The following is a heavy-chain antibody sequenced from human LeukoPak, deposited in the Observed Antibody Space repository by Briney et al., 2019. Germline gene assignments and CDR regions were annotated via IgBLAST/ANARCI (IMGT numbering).Heavy chain of an antibody. CDR3: ARESPYCSGGSCQNYYYGMDV. V-gene: IGHV4-4*07. CDR2: IYTSGST. D-gene: IGHD2-15*01. Sequence: PSETLSLTCTVSGGSISSYYWSWIRQPAGKGLEWIGRIYTSGSTNYNPSLKSRVTMSVGTSKNQFSLKLSSVTAADTAVYYCARESPYCSGGSCQNYYYGMDVWGQGTTVTVSS. J-gene: IGHJ6*02. CDR1: GGSISSYY.